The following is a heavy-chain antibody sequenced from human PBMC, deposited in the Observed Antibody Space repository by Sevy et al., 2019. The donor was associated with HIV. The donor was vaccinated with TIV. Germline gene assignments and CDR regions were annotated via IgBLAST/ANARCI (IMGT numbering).Heavy chain of an antibody. CDR1: GFTFSSYA. V-gene: IGHV3-33*01. D-gene: IGHD1-26*01. Sequence: GGALRLSCAASGFTFSSYAMHWVRQAPGKGLEWVGFIWHDGSQKYYADSVRGRFTFSRDNSKSKLFLQVSSLRAEDTAVYYCARRRVGATTSYYFDYWGQGTLVTVSS. CDR3: ARRRVGATTSYYFDY. J-gene: IGHJ4*02. CDR2: IWHDGSQK.